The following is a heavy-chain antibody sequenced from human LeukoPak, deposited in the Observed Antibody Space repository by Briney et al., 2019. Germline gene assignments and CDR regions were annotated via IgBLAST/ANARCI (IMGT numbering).Heavy chain of an antibody. V-gene: IGHV1-69*05. D-gene: IGHD6-6*01. CDR1: GGTFSSYA. Sequence: ASVKVSCKAFGGTFSSYAISWVRQAPGQGLEWMGGIIPIFGTANYAQKFQGRVTITTDESTSTAYMELSSLRSEDTAVYYCAPWGNEYSSSWGQGTLVTVSS. J-gene: IGHJ5*02. CDR2: IIPIFGTA. CDR3: APWGNEYSSS.